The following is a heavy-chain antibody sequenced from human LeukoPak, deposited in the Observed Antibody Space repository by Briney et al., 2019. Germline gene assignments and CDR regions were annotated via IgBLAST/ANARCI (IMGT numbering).Heavy chain of an antibody. CDR2: IKQDGTEK. Sequence: GXSLRLSCAASGFTFSNFWMIWVRQAPGKGLEWVANIKQDGTEKHFVDSVEGRFTISRDNAKNSLYLQMNSLRVEDTAMYYCASGWGPMVVSYWGQGTLVTVSS. CDR1: GFTFSNFW. CDR3: ASGWGPMVVSY. D-gene: IGHD2-15*01. V-gene: IGHV3-7*01. J-gene: IGHJ4*02.